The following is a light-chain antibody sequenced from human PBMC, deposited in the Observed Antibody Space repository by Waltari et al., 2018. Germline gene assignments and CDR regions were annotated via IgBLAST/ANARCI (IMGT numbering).Light chain of an antibody. V-gene: IGKV3-20*01. Sequence: EIVLTQSPGTLSLSPGERATPSCRASQSISRYLVWYQQKPGQAPRLLIYEASRRATGIPDRFSGSGSGTDFSLTISRLEPEDFAVYYCQNYERLPATFGQGTKVEIK. J-gene: IGKJ1*01. CDR3: QNYERLPAT. CDR2: EAS. CDR1: QSISRY.